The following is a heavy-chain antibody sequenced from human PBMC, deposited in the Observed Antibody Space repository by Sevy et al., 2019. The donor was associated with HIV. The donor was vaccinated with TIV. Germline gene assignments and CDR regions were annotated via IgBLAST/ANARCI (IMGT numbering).Heavy chain of an antibody. D-gene: IGHD2-2*01. CDR3: ARHCGSTSCSHAFDI. J-gene: IGHJ3*02. Sequence: SETLSLTCTVYGGTFSGYYWSWIRQPPGKGLEWIGEINHSGSTNYNPSLKSRVTISVDTSKNQFSLKLSSVTAADTAVYYCARHCGSTSCSHAFDIWGQGTMVTVSS. CDR1: GGTFSGYY. V-gene: IGHV4-34*01. CDR2: INHSGST.